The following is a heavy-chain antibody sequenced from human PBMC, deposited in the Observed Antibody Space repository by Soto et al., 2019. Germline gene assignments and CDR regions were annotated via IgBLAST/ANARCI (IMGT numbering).Heavy chain of an antibody. CDR2: ISYEGSNT. CDR3: ARVTPGNNLYYFSGMDV. D-gene: IGHD1-1*01. CDR1: GFTFGTYA. J-gene: IGHJ6*02. Sequence: GGSLRLSCVASGFTFGTYAIHWVRQAPGKGLQWVALISYEGSNTYYADSVKGRFTVSRDNSKNTLYLQMNSLRPEDTGVYYCARVTPGNNLYYFSGMDVWGQGTSVTVSS. V-gene: IGHV3-30-3*01.